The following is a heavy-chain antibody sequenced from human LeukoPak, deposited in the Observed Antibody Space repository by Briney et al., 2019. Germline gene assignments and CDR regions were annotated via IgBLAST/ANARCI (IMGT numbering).Heavy chain of an antibody. Sequence: TGGSLLLSCAASGFTFISYSMNWVRPAPGKGLEGVSSISSSSSYIYYADSVKGRFTISRDNAKNSLYLQMNSLRAEDTAVYYCARGVEMATRSPWYWGQGTLVTVSS. CDR2: ISSSSSYI. CDR1: GFTFISYS. V-gene: IGHV3-21*01. D-gene: IGHD5-24*01. CDR3: ARGVEMATRSPWY. J-gene: IGHJ4*02.